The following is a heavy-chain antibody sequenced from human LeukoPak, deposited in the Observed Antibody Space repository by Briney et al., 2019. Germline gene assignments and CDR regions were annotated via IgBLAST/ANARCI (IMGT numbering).Heavy chain of an antibody. D-gene: IGHD7-27*01. V-gene: IGHV3-23*01. J-gene: IGHJ3*02. CDR2: VTTADHT. CDR3: VKGGWGSVCDI. Sequence: GGSLRLSCAAAGFTLSSTAMAWVRQAPGEGLEWVSTVTTADHTFYADSVRGRFTISRDNSENKMYLQMNSLRAEDTAVYYCVKGGWGSVCDIWGLGTVVTVSS. CDR1: GFTLSSTA.